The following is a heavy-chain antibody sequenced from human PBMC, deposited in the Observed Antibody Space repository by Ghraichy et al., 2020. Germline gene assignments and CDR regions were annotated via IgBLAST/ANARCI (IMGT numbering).Heavy chain of an antibody. CDR3: ARHDYLEP. V-gene: IGHV3-53*01. CDR1: GFTISSDY. Sequence: GGSLRLSCAASGFTISSDYMSWVRQAPGKGLEWVSVIYSDGGTYYADSVKGRFTVSKDNSKNTVYLQMNSLRAEDTDVYYCARHDYLEPWGQGTLVTVSS. CDR2: IYSDGGT. J-gene: IGHJ5*02. D-gene: IGHD4-11*01.